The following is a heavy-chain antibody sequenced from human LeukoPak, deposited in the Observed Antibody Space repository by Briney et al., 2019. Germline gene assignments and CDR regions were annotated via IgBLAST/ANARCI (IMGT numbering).Heavy chain of an antibody. D-gene: IGHD6-19*01. J-gene: IGHJ4*02. CDR1: GFTVSSNY. CDR2: IYSGGST. Sequence: GGSLRLSCAASGFTVSSNYMSWVRQAPGKGLDWVSVIYSGGSTYYADSVKGRFTISRDNSKNTLYLQMNSLRAEDTAVYYCARGSRSSGWFDYWGQGTLVTVSS. V-gene: IGHV3-53*01. CDR3: ARGSRSSGWFDY.